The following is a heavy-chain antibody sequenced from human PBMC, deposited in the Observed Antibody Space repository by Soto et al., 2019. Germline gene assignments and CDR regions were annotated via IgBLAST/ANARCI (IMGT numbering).Heavy chain of an antibody. D-gene: IGHD3-3*01. V-gene: IGHV3-73*02. J-gene: IGHJ6*02. CDR2: IRSKANSYAT. CDR1: GFTFSGSA. Sequence: EVPLVESGGCLVQPGGSLKLSCAASGFTFSGSAMHWVRQASGKGLEWVGRIRSKANSYATAYAASVKGRFTISRDDSKNTAYMKMNSLKTEDTAVYYCTIFGVVTVRHYGMDVWGQGTTVTVSS. CDR3: TIFGVVTVRHYGMDV.